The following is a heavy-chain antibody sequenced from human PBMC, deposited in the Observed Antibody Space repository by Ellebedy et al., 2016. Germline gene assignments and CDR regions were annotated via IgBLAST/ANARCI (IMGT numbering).Heavy chain of an antibody. CDR3: AKDIGGIFGVVNMDV. CDR2: ISWNSGSI. CDR1: GFTFDDYA. D-gene: IGHD3-3*01. V-gene: IGHV3-9*01. Sequence: GGSLRLXCAASGFTFDDYAMHWVRQAPGKGLEWVSGISWNSGSIGYVDSVKGRFTISRDNAKNSLYLQMNSLRAEDTALYYCAKDIGGIFGVVNMDVWGQGTTVTASS. J-gene: IGHJ6*02.